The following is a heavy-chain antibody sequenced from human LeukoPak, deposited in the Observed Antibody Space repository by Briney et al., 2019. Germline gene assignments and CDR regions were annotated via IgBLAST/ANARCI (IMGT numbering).Heavy chain of an antibody. CDR3: ARGWSGSYYSHYYYYMDV. V-gene: IGHV1-2*02. CDR1: GYTFTGYY. CDR2: INPNSGGT. Sequence: GASVKVSCKASGYTFTGYYMHWVRQAPGQGLEWMGWINPNSGGTNYAQKFEGRVTITRDTSISTAYMELSRLRSDDTAVYYCARGWSGSYYSHYYYYMDVWGKGTTVTVSS. D-gene: IGHD1-26*01. J-gene: IGHJ6*03.